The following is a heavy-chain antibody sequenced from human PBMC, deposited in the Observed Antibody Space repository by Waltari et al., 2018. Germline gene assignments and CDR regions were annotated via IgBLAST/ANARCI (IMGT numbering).Heavy chain of an antibody. CDR1: GGTFRSYA. J-gene: IGHJ6*02. Sequence: QVQLVQSGAEVKKPGSSVKVSCKASGGTFRSYAISWVRPAPGQGLGWMGGIIPIFGTANYAQKFQGRVTITADESMSTAYMELSSLRSEDTAVYYCARPYCSSTSCYTPDYYGMDVWGQGTTVTVSS. V-gene: IGHV1-69*01. D-gene: IGHD2-2*02. CDR2: IIPIFGTA. CDR3: ARPYCSSTSCYTPDYYGMDV.